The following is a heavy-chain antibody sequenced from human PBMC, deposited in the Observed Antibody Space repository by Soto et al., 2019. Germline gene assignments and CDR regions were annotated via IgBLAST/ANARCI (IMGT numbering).Heavy chain of an antibody. CDR3: ARHWGIEVFANWFDP. CDR2: ISAYNGNT. CDR1: GYTFTSYG. Sequence: ASVKVSCKASGYTFTSYGISWVRQAPVQGLEWMGWISAYNGNTNYAQKLQGRVTMTTDTSTSTAYMELRSLRCDDTAVYYCARHWGIEVFANWFDPCGHGTVVTVSS. D-gene: IGHD6-19*01. V-gene: IGHV1-18*01. J-gene: IGHJ5*02.